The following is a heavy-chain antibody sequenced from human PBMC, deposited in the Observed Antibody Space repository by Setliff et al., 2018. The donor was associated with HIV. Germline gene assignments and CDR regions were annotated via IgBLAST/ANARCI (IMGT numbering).Heavy chain of an antibody. V-gene: IGHV4-31*03. Sequence: SETLSLTCTVSGGSISSNYYWSWIRQHPGKGLEWIAYIHYSGSTHFNPSLRSRATISVDTTNNQFSLKLSSVTAADTAVYYCARDAGATVTTSFFQYWGQGTLVTVSS. D-gene: IGHD4-17*01. CDR3: ARDAGATVTTSFFQY. J-gene: IGHJ1*01. CDR1: GGSISSNYY. CDR2: IHYSGST.